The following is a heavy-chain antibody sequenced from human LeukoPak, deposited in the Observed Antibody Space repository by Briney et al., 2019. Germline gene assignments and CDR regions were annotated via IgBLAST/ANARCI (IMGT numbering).Heavy chain of an antibody. D-gene: IGHD6-19*01. J-gene: IGHJ4*02. CDR2: ISGSSSYT. CDR1: GFTFSEYY. Sequence: GESLRLYCAASGFTFSEYYMSWIRQVQGKGLEWVSYISGSSSYTNYADSVKGRCTISRDNANNSLYLQMNSLRAEDTAVYYCTRITVVAGNTYLADYWGQGTLVTVSS. V-gene: IGHV3-11*03. CDR3: TRITVVAGNTYLADY.